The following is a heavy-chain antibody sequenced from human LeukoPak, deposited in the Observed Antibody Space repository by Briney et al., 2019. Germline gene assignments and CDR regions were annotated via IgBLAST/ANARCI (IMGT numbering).Heavy chain of an antibody. Sequence: SETLSLTCTVSGGSISSYYWSWIRQPPGKGLEWIGEINHSGSTNYNPSLKSRVTISVDTSKNQFSLKLSSVTAADTAVYYCARRKVPAAIFGYWGQGTLVTVSS. V-gene: IGHV4-34*01. CDR2: INHSGST. D-gene: IGHD2-2*02. J-gene: IGHJ4*02. CDR1: GGSISSYY. CDR3: ARRKVPAAIFGY.